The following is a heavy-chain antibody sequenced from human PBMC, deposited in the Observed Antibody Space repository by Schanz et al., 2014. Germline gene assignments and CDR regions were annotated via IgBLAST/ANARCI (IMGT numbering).Heavy chain of an antibody. CDR3: AASSGWHPSTDY. J-gene: IGHJ4*02. V-gene: IGHV3-48*04. CDR2: IGVDGTTT. CDR1: GFAFSSYG. Sequence: EVQLLESGGGLVQPGGSLRLSCLASGFAFSSYGMNWLRQAPGKGLEWVSVIGVDGTTTYYADSVKGRFTISRDNAKSSLYLQMNSLRVEDTAVYYCAASSGWHPSTDYWGQGTLVNVSS. D-gene: IGHD6-19*01.